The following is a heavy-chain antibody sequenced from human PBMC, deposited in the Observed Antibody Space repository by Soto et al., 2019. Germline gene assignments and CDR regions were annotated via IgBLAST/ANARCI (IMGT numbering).Heavy chain of an antibody. V-gene: IGHV3-48*03. CDR2: ISSSGSTI. D-gene: IGHD6-19*01. J-gene: IGHJ6*02. CDR1: AFTFSSYE. CDR3: ARDRILGVAVSGTVSYYYYGMDV. Sequence: EVQLVESGGGLVQPGGSLRLSCAASAFTFSSYEMNWVRQAPGKGLEWVSYISSSGSTIYYADSVKGRFTISRDNAKNSLYLQMNSLRAEDTAVYYCARDRILGVAVSGTVSYYYYGMDVWGQGTTVTVSS.